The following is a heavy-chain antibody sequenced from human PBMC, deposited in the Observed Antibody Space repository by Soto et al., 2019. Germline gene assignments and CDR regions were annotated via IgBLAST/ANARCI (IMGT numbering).Heavy chain of an antibody. V-gene: IGHV4-39*01. CDR1: CGSVTNSSYY. J-gene: IGHJ4*02. D-gene: IGHD4-17*01. CDR2: VYYRGRS. Sequence: SETLSLTCTVSCGSVTNSSYYWGWIRQSPGKGLEWIGSVYYRGRSYSKSSVKSRVTISVDTSKNRFSLSLNSVTASDTAVYFCVSQRTTVPTQAYFDYWGPGALVTVSS. CDR3: VSQRTTVPTQAYFDY.